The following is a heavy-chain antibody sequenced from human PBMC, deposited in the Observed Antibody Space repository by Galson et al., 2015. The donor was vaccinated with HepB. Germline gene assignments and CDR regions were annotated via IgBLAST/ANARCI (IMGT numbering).Heavy chain of an antibody. D-gene: IGHD6-19*01. J-gene: IGHJ4*02. Sequence: ETLSLTCTVSGGSISSYYWSWIRQPPGKGLEWIGYIYYSGSTNYNPSLKSRVTISVDTSKNQFSLKLSSVTAADTAVYYCARAPNFSGWYRFYYFDYWGQGTLVTVSS. V-gene: IGHV4-59*01. CDR3: ARAPNFSGWYRFYYFDY. CDR1: GGSISSYY. CDR2: IYYSGST.